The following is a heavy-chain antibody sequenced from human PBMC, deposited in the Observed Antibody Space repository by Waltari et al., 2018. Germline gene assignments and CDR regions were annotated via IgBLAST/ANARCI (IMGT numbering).Heavy chain of an antibody. J-gene: IGHJ5*02. CDR1: GGSISSGSYY. V-gene: IGHV4-39*07. D-gene: IGHD3-3*01. Sequence: QLQLQESGPGLVKPSETLSLTCTVSGGSISSGSYYWGWIRQPPGKGLESIGYISYSGTKCYKVSLKSRVTMSVDTSRDQYTLSLRSVAAADTAVYYCARYYGNGEGWLDPWGQGTLVTVSS. CDR2: ISYSGTK. CDR3: ARYYGNGEGWLDP.